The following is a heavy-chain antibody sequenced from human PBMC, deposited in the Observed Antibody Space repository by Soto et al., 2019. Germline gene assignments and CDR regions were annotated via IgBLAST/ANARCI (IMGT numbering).Heavy chain of an antibody. V-gene: IGHV1-69*13. Sequence: SVKVSCKATGGTFSSHGISWVRQAPGQGLEWMGVIIPMLVTPQYAQKFQGRVTITADELTSTVYMELTSLRPEDTAVYFCARETRPYYFDSSGYPDAFDIWGQGTLVTVSS. D-gene: IGHD3-22*01. J-gene: IGHJ3*02. CDR3: ARETRPYYFDSSGYPDAFDI. CDR2: IIPMLVTP. CDR1: GGTFSSHG.